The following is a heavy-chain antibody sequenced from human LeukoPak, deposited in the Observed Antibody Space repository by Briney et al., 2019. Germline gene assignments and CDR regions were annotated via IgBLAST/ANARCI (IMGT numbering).Heavy chain of an antibody. V-gene: IGHV3-23*01. Sequence: GGSLRLSCAASGFTFSSYAMSWVRQAPGKGLEWVSAIGGSGGSTYYADSVKGRFTISRDNSKDTLYLQMNSLRAEDTAVYYCAKGTRIVGAPQAFDIWGQGTMVTVSS. CDR1: GFTFSSYA. CDR2: IGGSGGST. D-gene: IGHD1-26*01. CDR3: AKGTRIVGAPQAFDI. J-gene: IGHJ3*02.